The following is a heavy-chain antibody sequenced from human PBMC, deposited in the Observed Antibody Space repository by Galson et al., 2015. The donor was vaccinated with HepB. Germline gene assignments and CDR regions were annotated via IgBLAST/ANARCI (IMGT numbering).Heavy chain of an antibody. D-gene: IGHD3-9*01. Sequence: SVKVSCKASGGTFSSYSINWVRQAPGQGLEWMGGIIPIFGTTNYAQKFQGRVTISADESTRTAYMELSSLTSEDTAVFYCAKKRGNILTGYFDSWGQGALVTVSS. CDR1: GGTFSSYS. J-gene: IGHJ4*02. CDR3: AKKRGNILTGYFDS. V-gene: IGHV1-69*13. CDR2: IIPIFGTT.